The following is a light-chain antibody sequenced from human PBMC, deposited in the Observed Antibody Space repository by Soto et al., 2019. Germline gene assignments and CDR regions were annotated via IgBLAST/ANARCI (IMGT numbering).Light chain of an antibody. Sequence: DIQMTQSPSSLSASVGERVIITCRASETITRYLNWYQSKPGKAPRLLISAASSLESGVPSRFSGSYSGTDFTLTISSLQPEDFATYYCQQSYLNPLTFGGGTKLEMK. CDR1: ETITRY. CDR3: QQSYLNPLT. J-gene: IGKJ4*01. V-gene: IGKV1-39*01. CDR2: AAS.